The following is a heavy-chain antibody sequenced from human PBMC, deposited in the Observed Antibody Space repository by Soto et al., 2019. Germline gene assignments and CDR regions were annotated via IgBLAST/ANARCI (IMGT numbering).Heavy chain of an antibody. CDR3: ARDLQTPRVLGYDYDFRSGPGMDV. D-gene: IGHD3-3*01. Sequence: SETLSLTCTVSGGSISSYYWSWIPQPPGKGLEWIGYIYYSGSTNYNPSLKSRVTISVDTSKNQFSLKLSSVTAADTAVYYCARDLQTPRVLGYDYDFRSGPGMDVWGQGTTVTVSS. CDR1: GGSISSYY. V-gene: IGHV4-59*01. CDR2: IYYSGST. J-gene: IGHJ6*02.